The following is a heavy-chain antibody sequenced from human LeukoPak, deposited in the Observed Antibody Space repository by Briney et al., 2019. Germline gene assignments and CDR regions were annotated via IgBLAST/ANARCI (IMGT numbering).Heavy chain of an antibody. D-gene: IGHD4-23*01. Sequence: GALRLSCAASGFTFSSCGMHWVRQAPGKGLEWVGIISYDGSNKYYADSVKGRFTISRDNSKNTLYLQMNSLRPEDTAVYYCARYYGGNSAPYFDLWGRGTLVTVSS. CDR3: ARYYGGNSAPYFDL. J-gene: IGHJ2*01. CDR2: ISYDGSNK. CDR1: GFTFSSCG. V-gene: IGHV3-30*03.